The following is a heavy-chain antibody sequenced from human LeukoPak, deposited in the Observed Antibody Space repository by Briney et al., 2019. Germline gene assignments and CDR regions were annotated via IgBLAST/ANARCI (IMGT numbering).Heavy chain of an antibody. D-gene: IGHD1-26*01. V-gene: IGHV4-59*12. CDR3: ARVPMGDAFDI. Sequence: SETLSLTCTVSGGSISSYYWSWIRQPPGKGLEWIGYIYYSGSTNYNPSLKSRVTMSVDTSKNQFSLKLSSVTAADTAVYYCARVPMGDAFDIWGQGTMVTVSS. CDR2: IYYSGST. CDR1: GGSISSYY. J-gene: IGHJ3*02.